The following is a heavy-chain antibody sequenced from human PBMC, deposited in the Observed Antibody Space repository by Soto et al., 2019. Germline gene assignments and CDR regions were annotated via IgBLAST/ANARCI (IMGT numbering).Heavy chain of an antibody. Sequence: SETLSLTCTVSGGSISSYYWSWIRQPPGKGLEWIGYIYYSGSTNYNPSLKSRVTISVDTSKNQFSLKLSSVTAADTAVYYCARGSGWYAYYHGMDVWGQGTTVTVSS. J-gene: IGHJ6*02. V-gene: IGHV4-59*01. CDR3: ARGSGWYAYYHGMDV. D-gene: IGHD6-19*01. CDR1: GGSISSYY. CDR2: IYYSGST.